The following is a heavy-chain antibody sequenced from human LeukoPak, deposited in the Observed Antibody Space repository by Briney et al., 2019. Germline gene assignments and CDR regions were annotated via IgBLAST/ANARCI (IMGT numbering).Heavy chain of an antibody. D-gene: IGHD2-15*01. J-gene: IGHJ4*02. Sequence: ASVKVSCKASGYTFTSYGISWVRQAPGQGLEWMGWISAYNGNTNYAQKLQGRVTMTTDTSTSTAYMELRSLRSDDTAVYYCARVVVVAATMDYYFDYWGQGILVTVSS. CDR2: ISAYNGNT. CDR3: ARVVVVAATMDYYFDY. V-gene: IGHV1-18*01. CDR1: GYTFTSYG.